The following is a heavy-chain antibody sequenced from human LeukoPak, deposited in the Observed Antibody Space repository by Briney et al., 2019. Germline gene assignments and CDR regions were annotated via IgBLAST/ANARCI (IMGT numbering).Heavy chain of an antibody. J-gene: IGHJ4*02. V-gene: IGHV3-7*04. CDR2: IIEDGSQK. D-gene: IGHD1-1*01. CDR3: ARDYNYRFDY. CDR1: GFTFSTYC. Sequence: GGSLRLSCAASGFTFSTYCMSWVRQAPGTGLEWVANIIEDGSQKYYVDSVKGRFTISRDNAKNSLYLQLNSLRAEDTAVYFCARDYNYRFDYWGQGTLVTVSS.